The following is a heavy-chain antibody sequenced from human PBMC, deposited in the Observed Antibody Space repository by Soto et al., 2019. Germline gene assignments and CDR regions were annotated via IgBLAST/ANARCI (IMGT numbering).Heavy chain of an antibody. Sequence: GASVKVSCKASGYTFTSYGISWVRQAPGQGLEWMGWISAYNGNTNYAQKLQGRVTMTTDTSTSTAYMELRSLRSDDTAVYYCARWSTVTPSNWFDPWGQGTLVTVSS. D-gene: IGHD4-4*01. CDR3: ARWSTVTPSNWFDP. J-gene: IGHJ5*02. CDR1: GYTFTSYG. CDR2: ISAYNGNT. V-gene: IGHV1-18*01.